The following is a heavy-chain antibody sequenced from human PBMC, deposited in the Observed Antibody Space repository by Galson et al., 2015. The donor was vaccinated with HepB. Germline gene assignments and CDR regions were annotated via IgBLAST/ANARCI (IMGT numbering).Heavy chain of an antibody. V-gene: IGHV3-23*01. CDR2: ISGGGGST. Sequence: SLRLSCAASGFTFSSYAMSWVRQAPGKGLEWVSAISGGGGSTYYADSVKGRFTISRDNSKNTLYLQMNSLRAEDTVVYYCAKEEQWLEYYFDYWGQGTLVTVSS. CDR1: GFTFSSYA. J-gene: IGHJ4*02. D-gene: IGHD6-19*01. CDR3: AKEEQWLEYYFDY.